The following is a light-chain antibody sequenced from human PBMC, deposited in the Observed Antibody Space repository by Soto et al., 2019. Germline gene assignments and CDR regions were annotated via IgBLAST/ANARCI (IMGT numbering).Light chain of an antibody. J-gene: IGKJ2*01. CDR3: QQYYSTPYT. Sequence: DIVMTQSPDSLAVSLGERATINCKSSQSVLYSSNNKNYLAWYQQKPGQPPKLLMYWASTRESGVPDRFRGSGSGTDFIPTIRSLQAEDVAVYDCQQYYSTPYTFGQGTKLEIK. CDR2: WAS. CDR1: QSVLYSSNNKNY. V-gene: IGKV4-1*01.